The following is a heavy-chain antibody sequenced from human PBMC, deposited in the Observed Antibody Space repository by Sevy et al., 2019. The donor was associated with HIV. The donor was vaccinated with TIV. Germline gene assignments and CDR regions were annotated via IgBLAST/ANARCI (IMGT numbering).Heavy chain of an antibody. CDR2: INSDDTSI. CDR3: ARGSGVAFDY. Sequence: GGSLRLSCEASGFPFSSHWMHWVRQGPGQGLVWVSGINSDDTSIPYADSVKGRFTISRDNVKNTLYLQMSGQRAEDTALYYGARGSGVAFDYWGQGTLVTVSS. CDR1: GFPFSSHW. D-gene: IGHD3-10*01. V-gene: IGHV3-74*01. J-gene: IGHJ4*02.